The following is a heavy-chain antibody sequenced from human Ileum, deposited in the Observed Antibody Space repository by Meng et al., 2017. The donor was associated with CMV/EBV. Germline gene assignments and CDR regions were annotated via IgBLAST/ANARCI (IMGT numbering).Heavy chain of an antibody. D-gene: IGHD3-10*01. CDR1: GDSISGYH. V-gene: IGHV4-4*07. J-gene: IGHJ4*02. CDR3: GRAGARGVPVDM. Sequence: QMQSQGPGPGLVKPSETLSLTCIVSGDSISGYHWTWIRKPAGKGLEWIGRLRTSGTTDHNPSLKSRVTLSIDTSKNQFSLKLNSVTAADTAVYYCGRAGARGVPVDMWGQGTLVTVSS. CDR2: LRTSGTT.